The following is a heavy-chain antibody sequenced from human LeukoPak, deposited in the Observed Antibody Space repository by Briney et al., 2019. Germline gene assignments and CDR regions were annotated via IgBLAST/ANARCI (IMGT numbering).Heavy chain of an antibody. D-gene: IGHD2-15*01. J-gene: IGHJ4*02. CDR3: AREPRSPGGRGRPFDF. CDR1: GVSISSYY. CDR2: IYYSGST. V-gene: IGHV4-59*01. Sequence: PSETLSLTCTVSGVSISSYYWSRIRQPPGKGLEWIGCIYYSGSTNYNPSLKSRVTISVDTSKNQFSLKLSSVTAADTAVYYCAREPRSPGGRGRPFDFWGQGTLVTVSS.